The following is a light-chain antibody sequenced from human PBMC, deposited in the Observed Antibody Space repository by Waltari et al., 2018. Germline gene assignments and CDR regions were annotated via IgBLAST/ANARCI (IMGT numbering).Light chain of an antibody. Sequence: QSALTQPASVSGSPGQSITISCTGTSSDVGAYKFVSWYHNHAGEAPKLILYEGTNRPSGGSDRFSGSKSGNTASLTISGLQAEDEADYHCTSFTTRTTWVFGGGTKLTVL. CDR2: EGT. CDR3: TSFTTRTTWV. V-gene: IGLV2-14*01. J-gene: IGLJ3*02. CDR1: SSDVGAYKF.